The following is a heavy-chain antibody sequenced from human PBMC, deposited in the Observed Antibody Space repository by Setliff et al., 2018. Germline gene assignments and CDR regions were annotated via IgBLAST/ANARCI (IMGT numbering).Heavy chain of an antibody. D-gene: IGHD6-19*01. Sequence: SETLSLTCTVSGASLNSGTYYWGWIRQPPGKGLEWIGYIYYSGNTYYNPSLQSRVTISLDTSENQFSLELSSVTAADTAVYYCARSRTIAVKGGVFAVWGRGTLVTVSS. J-gene: IGHJ2*01. CDR2: IYYSGNT. CDR3: ARSRTIAVKGGVFAV. V-gene: IGHV4-31*03. CDR1: GASLNSGTYY.